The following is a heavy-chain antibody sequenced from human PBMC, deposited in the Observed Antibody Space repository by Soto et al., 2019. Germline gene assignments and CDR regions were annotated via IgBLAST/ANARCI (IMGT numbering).Heavy chain of an antibody. Sequence: EASVKVSCKASGGTFSSYAISWVRQAPGQGLEWMGGIIPIFGTANYAQKFQGRVTITADESTSTAYMELSSLRSEDTAVYYCARGLLRDWNYEEDYYYYGMDVWGQGTTVTVSS. D-gene: IGHD1-7*01. V-gene: IGHV1-69*13. J-gene: IGHJ6*02. CDR3: ARGLLRDWNYEEDYYYYGMDV. CDR1: GGTFSSYA. CDR2: IIPIFGTA.